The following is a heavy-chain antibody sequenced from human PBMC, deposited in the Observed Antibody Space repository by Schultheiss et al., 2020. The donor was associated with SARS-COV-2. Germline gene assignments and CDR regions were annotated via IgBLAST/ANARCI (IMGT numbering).Heavy chain of an antibody. J-gene: IGHJ6*02. CDR3: ARGGYCSSTSCYYYYYYGMDV. CDR1: GYSFSNYW. V-gene: IGHV5-51*01. CDR2: IYAGDSDT. D-gene: IGHD2-2*01. Sequence: GESLKISCKGSGYSFSNYWIGWVRQMPGKGLEWMGIIYAGDSDTRYSPSFQGQVTISADKSISTAYLQWSSLKASDSAMYYCARGGYCSSTSCYYYYYYGMDVWGQGTTVTVSS.